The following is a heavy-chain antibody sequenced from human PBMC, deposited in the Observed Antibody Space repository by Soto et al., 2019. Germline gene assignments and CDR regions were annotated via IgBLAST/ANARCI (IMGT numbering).Heavy chain of an antibody. CDR3: ARDLPETTSGSYYVH. D-gene: IGHD1-26*01. V-gene: IGHV1-18*01. CDR2: ISAYNGNT. Sequence: ASVKVSCKASGYTFTSYGISWVRQAPGQGLEWMGWISAYNGNTNYAQKLQGRVTMTTDTSTGTAYMELRSLRSDDTAVYYCARDLPETTSGSYYVHWGQGTLVTAPQ. J-gene: IGHJ4*02. CDR1: GYTFTSYG.